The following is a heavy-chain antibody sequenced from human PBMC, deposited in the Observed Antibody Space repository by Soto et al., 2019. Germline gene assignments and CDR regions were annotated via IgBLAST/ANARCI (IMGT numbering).Heavy chain of an antibody. CDR3: ARGFSSSWYGTHFDY. V-gene: IGHV4-39*01. J-gene: IGHJ4*02. D-gene: IGHD6-13*01. CDR2: MYYSGSI. CDR1: GGSISSSSYY. Sequence: ASETLSLTCTVSGGSISSSSYYWDWIRQPPGKGLEWIGSMYYSGSIYYNPSLKSRVTISVDTSKNQFSLKLSSVTAADTAVYYCARGFSSSWYGTHFDYWGQGTLVTVSS.